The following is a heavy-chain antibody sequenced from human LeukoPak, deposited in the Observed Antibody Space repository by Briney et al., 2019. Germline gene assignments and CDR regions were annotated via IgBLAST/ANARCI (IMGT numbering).Heavy chain of an antibody. CDR3: ARDATGTIDY. J-gene: IGHJ4*02. CDR2: IYYSGST. D-gene: IGHD1-7*01. V-gene: IGHV4-61*01. CDR1: GGSISSSSYY. Sequence: SKTLSLTCTVSGGSISSSSYYWSWIRQPPGKGLEWIGYIYYSGSTNYNPSLKSRVTISVDTSKNQFSLKLSSVTAADTAVYYCARDATGTIDYWGQGTLVTVSS.